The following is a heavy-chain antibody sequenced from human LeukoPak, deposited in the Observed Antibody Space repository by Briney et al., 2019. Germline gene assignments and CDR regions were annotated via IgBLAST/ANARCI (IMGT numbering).Heavy chain of an antibody. D-gene: IGHD3-10*01. CDR3: ARSLYGSGSYHEFDY. Sequence: SVKVSCKASGGTFSSYAISWVRQAPGQGLEWMGGIIPIFGTANYAQKFQGRVTITADESTSTAYMELSSLRSDDTAVYYCARSLYGSGSYHEFDYWGQGTLVTVSS. V-gene: IGHV1-69*13. CDR1: GGTFSSYA. J-gene: IGHJ4*02. CDR2: IIPIFGTA.